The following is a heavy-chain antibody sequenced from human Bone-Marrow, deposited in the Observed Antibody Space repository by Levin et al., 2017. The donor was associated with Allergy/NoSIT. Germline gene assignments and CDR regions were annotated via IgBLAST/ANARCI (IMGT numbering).Heavy chain of an antibody. CDR3: AGSSSGTGHFDA. CDR2: IVPIFGTT. D-gene: IGHD3/OR15-3a*01. J-gene: IGHJ4*02. V-gene: IGHV1-69*06. Sequence: SVKVSCKASGGIFSTYVISWVRQAPGQGLEWVGGIVPIFGTTHNAQKLQGRITITADKSTSTAYMELRGLGSEDTAVYYCAGSSSGTGHFDAGGQGTLVTVSS. CDR1: GGIFSTYV.